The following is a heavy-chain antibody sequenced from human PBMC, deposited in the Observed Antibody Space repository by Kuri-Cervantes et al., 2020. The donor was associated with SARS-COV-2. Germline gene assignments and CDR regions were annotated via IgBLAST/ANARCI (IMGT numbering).Heavy chain of an antibody. CDR1: GFTVSSNY. CDR3: AKDFLSRLGAFDI. V-gene: IGHV3-53*05. D-gene: IGHD2/OR15-2a*01. J-gene: IGHJ3*02. Sequence: GESLKISCAASGFTVSSNYMSWVRQAPGKGLEWVSVIYSGGSTYYADSVKGRFTISRDNSKNSLYLQMNSLRAEDTALYYCAKDFLSRLGAFDIWGQGTMVTVSS. CDR2: IYSGGST.